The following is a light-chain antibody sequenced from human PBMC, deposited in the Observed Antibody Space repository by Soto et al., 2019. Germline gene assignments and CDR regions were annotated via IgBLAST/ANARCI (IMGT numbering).Light chain of an antibody. CDR1: QSVSSNY. CDR3: HQYGSAPWT. J-gene: IGKJ1*01. V-gene: IGKV3-20*01. CDR2: GAS. Sequence: IVLTQSPGTLSLSPGERCALSCRASQSVSSNYVAWYQQKPGQAPRLLISGASNRATGTPDRFRGSGSGTDFTLTITRLEPEDFVVYYCHQYGSAPWTFGQGTKVDIK.